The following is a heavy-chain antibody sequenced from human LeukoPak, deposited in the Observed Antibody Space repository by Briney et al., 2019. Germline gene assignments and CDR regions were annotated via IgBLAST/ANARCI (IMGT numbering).Heavy chain of an antibody. V-gene: IGHV4-4*02. CDR1: GGSISSSNW. CDR2: INHSGST. CDR3: ARIRRIFGVVILDY. Sequence: SGTLSFTCAVSGGSISSSNWWSWVRQPPGKGLEWIGEINHSGSTNYNPSLKSRVTISVDTSKNQFSLKLSSVTAADTAVYYCARIRRIFGVVILDYWGQGTLVTVSS. D-gene: IGHD3-3*01. J-gene: IGHJ4*02.